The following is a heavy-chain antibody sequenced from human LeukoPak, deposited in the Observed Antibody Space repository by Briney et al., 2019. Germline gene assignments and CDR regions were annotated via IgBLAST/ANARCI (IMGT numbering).Heavy chain of an antibody. D-gene: IGHD3-22*01. J-gene: IGHJ4*02. Sequence: SETLSLTCTVSGGSISSGSYYWSWLRQPAGKGLEWIVRIHTSGRTNYKPSLKTRVTISVDTSKTQFSLQLTSVTAADTAVYYCARGVTYYYDSSGYLYWGQGNLVTVSS. CDR2: IHTSGRT. CDR1: GGSISSGSYY. V-gene: IGHV4-61*02. CDR3: ARGVTYYYDSSGYLY.